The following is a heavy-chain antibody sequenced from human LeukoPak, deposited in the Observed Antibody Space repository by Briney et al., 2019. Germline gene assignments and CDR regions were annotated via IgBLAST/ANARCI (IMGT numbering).Heavy chain of an antibody. V-gene: IGHV3-23*01. CDR1: GFTFTTYA. J-gene: IGHJ5*02. CDR3: AKDRTMIVPHWFDP. Sequence: GGSLRLSCAASGFTFTTYAMSWVRQAPGKGLEWVSAISGSGGSTYYADSVKGRFTISRDNSKNTLYLQMNSLRAEDTAVYYCAKDRTMIVPHWFDPWGQGTLVTVSS. CDR2: ISGSGGST. D-gene: IGHD3-22*01.